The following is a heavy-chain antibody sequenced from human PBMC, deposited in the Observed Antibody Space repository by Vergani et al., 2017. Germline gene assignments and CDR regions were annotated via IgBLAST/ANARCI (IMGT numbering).Heavy chain of an antibody. CDR2: IYTGGTA. V-gene: IGHV3-53*01. J-gene: IGHJ4*02. Sequence: VQLQQWGAGLLKPSETLSLTCAVYGGSVSSNYMSWVRQAPGKGLEWVSLIYTGGTASYADSVEGRFTISKDNSKNTLYLQMNSLRAEDSAVYYCARFYGDYADYWGQGTLVTVSS. D-gene: IGHD4-17*01. CDR1: GGSVSSNY. CDR3: ARFYGDYADY.